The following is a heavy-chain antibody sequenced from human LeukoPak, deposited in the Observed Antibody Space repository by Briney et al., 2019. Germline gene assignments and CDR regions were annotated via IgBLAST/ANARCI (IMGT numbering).Heavy chain of an antibody. Sequence: GGSLRLFCAASGFTVSSNYMSWVRQAPGKGLEWVSVIYSGGSTYYADSVKGRFTISRHNSKNTLYLQMNSLRAEDTAVYYCARGDSSGWYEDAFDIWGQGTMVTVSS. V-gene: IGHV3-53*04. CDR1: GFTVSSNY. D-gene: IGHD6-19*01. CDR3: ARGDSSGWYEDAFDI. CDR2: IYSGGST. J-gene: IGHJ3*02.